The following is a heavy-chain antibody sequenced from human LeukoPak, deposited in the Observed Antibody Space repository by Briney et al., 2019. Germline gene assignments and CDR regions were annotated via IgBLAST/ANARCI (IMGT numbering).Heavy chain of an antibody. CDR3: AKSLGGDYGSGSYYVVFDS. CDR2: ISGSGSIT. V-gene: IGHV3-23*01. D-gene: IGHD3-10*01. CDR1: GFTFNNYA. J-gene: IGHJ4*02. Sequence: GGSLSLSCVSSGFTFNNYAMNWVRQAPGKGLEWVSSISGSGSITYYADSVKGRFTTPRDTSKNTLWLQMNSLRVDDTALYYCAKSLGGDYGSGSYYVVFDSWGQGTLVTVSS.